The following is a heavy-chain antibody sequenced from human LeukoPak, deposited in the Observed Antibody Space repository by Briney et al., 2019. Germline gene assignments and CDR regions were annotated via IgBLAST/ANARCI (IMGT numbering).Heavy chain of an antibody. D-gene: IGHD5-24*01. CDR3: VKDIQLST. J-gene: IGHJ3*01. Sequence: GGSLKLSCAASGFNFITAAMTWVRQAPGKGLEWVSLIGSSGGSTYYADSVKGRFTISRDNSNHTLSLQMNSLRVEDTAIYYCVKDIQLSTWGLGTMVTVSS. CDR2: IGSSGGST. CDR1: GFNFITAA. V-gene: IGHV3-23*01.